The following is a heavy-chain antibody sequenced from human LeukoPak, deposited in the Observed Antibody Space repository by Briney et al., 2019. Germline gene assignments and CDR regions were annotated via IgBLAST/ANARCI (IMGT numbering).Heavy chain of an antibody. D-gene: IGHD6-13*01. V-gene: IGHV4-4*07. CDR2: IYTSGST. Sequence: NPSETLSLTCSVSGGSISSYYWGWIRQPAGKGLEWIGRIYTSGSTNYNLSLKSRVTISVDKSKNQFSLKLSSVTAADTAVYYCARGSSIWPNGYFDYWGQGTLVTVSS. CDR3: ARGSSIWPNGYFDY. CDR1: GGSISSYY. J-gene: IGHJ4*02.